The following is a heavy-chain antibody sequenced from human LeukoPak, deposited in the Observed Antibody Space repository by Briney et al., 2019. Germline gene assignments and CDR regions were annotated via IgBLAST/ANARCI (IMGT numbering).Heavy chain of an antibody. CDR1: GYNFTTYW. D-gene: IGHD3-10*01. Sequence: GESMKISCETSGYNFTTYWIGWVRQMPGTGLEWVGGIYPDDSDSRYSPSFQGQVVISADRSIRTAYLQWNSLKTSDTAMYYCVRQRGSSGTINHFDPWGQGTLVTVSS. CDR3: VRQRGSSGTINHFDP. CDR2: IYPDDSDS. J-gene: IGHJ5*02. V-gene: IGHV5-51*01.